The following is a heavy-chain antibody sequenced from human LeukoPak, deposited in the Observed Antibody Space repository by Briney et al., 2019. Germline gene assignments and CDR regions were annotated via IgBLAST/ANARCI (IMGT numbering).Heavy chain of an antibody. V-gene: IGHV1-69*05. CDR1: GGTFSSYA. CDR3: GAAGLGYYFDH. Sequence: SVKVSCKASGGTFSSYAISWVRQAPGQGLEWMGRIIPIFGTANYAQKFQGRVTITTDESTSTAYMELSSLRSEDTAVYYCGAAGLGYYFDHWGQGTLVTVSS. D-gene: IGHD6-13*01. J-gene: IGHJ4*02. CDR2: IIPIFGTA.